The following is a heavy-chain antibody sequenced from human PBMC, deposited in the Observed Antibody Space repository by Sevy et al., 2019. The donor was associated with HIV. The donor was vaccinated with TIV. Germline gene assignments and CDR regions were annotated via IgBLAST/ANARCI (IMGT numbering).Heavy chain of an antibody. D-gene: IGHD5-18*01. CDR1: GFSFSIYW. V-gene: IGHV3-7*01. CDR2: MKQDGSEG. CDR3: VREGLGGYSYSLDY. Sequence: GESLKISCAASGFSFSIYWMSWVRQAPGKGLEWVATMKQDGSEGDYVDSVKGRFTISRDNAKNSLFLQMNSWSAKDTAVYYCVREGLGGYSYSLDYWGHGTLVTVSS. J-gene: IGHJ4*01.